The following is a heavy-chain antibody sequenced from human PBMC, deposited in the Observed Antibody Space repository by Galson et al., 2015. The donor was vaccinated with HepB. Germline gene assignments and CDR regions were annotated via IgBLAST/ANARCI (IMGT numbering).Heavy chain of an antibody. CDR3: AKVGGSYAVAGTGGPSGSLSD. J-gene: IGHJ4*02. CDR2: ISYDGSNK. V-gene: IGHV3-30*18. CDR1: GFTFSSYG. Sequence: SLRLSCAASGFTFSSYGMHWVRQAPGKGLEWVAVISYDGSNKYYADSVKGRFTISRDNSKNTLYLQMNSLRAEDTAVYYCAKVGGSYAVAGTGGPSGSLSDWGQGTLVTVSS. D-gene: IGHD6-19*01.